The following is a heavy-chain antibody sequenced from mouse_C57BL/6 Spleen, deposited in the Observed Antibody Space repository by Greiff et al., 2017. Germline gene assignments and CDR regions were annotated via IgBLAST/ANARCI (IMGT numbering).Heavy chain of an antibody. V-gene: IGHV5-4*01. Sequence: EVKVVESGGGLVKPGGSLKLSCAASGFTFSSYAMSWVRQTPEKRLEWVATISDGGSYTYYPDNVKGRFTISRDNAKNNLYLQMSHLKSEDTAMYYCARDEDYYGSTLYWYFDVWGTGTTVTVSS. CDR1: GFTFSSYA. CDR3: ARDEDYYGSTLYWYFDV. CDR2: ISDGGSYT. J-gene: IGHJ1*03. D-gene: IGHD1-1*01.